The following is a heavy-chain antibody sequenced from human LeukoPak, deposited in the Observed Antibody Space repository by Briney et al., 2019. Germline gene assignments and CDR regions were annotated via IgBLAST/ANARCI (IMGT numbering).Heavy chain of an antibody. CDR2: INSDGGDI. CDR1: GFTFRNYV. Sequence: PGGSLRLSCSASGFTFRNYVMHWVRQAPGKGLEFVSGINSDGGDIHYADSVKDRFIISRDNFKTTLYLQMNSLRAEDTAVYYCARLYSSSWWGGLGYWGLGTLVTVSS. CDR3: ARLYSSSWWGGLGY. D-gene: IGHD6-13*01. J-gene: IGHJ4*02. V-gene: IGHV3-64*04.